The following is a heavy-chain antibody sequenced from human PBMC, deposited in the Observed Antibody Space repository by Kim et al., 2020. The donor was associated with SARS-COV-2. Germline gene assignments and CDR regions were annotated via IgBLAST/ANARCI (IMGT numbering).Heavy chain of an antibody. CDR2: INPSGGST. J-gene: IGHJ5*02. V-gene: IGHV1-46*01. Sequence: ASVKVSCKASGYTFTSYYMHWVRQAPGQGLEWMGIINPSGGSTSYAQKFQGRVTMTRDTSTSTVYMALSSLRSEDTAVYYCARVGDAGTYCGGGGCYTGPKYNWFDPWGQGTLVTVSS. D-gene: IGHD2-15*01. CDR1: GYTFTSYY. CDR3: ARVGDAGTYCGGGGCYTGPKYNWFDP.